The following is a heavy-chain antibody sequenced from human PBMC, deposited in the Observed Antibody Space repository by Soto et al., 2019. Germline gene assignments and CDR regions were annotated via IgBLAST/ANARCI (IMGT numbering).Heavy chain of an antibody. CDR2: IYPGDSDA. Sequence: PGESLKISCKASGYSFTNYWIGWVRQMPGKGLEWMAIIYPGDSDARYRPSFQGQVTISADKSINTAYLQWSSLKASDTAMYYCARSRITGTTWSFDKWGQGPLVTVSS. V-gene: IGHV5-51*01. CDR1: GYSFTNYW. J-gene: IGHJ4*02. D-gene: IGHD1-20*01. CDR3: ARSRITGTTWSFDK.